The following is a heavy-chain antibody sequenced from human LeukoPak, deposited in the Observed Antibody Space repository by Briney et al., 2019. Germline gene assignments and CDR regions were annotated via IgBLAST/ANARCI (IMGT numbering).Heavy chain of an antibody. CDR1: GGSFSGYY. CDR2: INHSGST. J-gene: IGHJ5*02. V-gene: IGHV4-34*01. D-gene: IGHD2-2*01. Sequence: SETLSLTCAVYGGSFSGYYWSWIRQPPGKGLEWIGKINHSGSTNYNPSLKSRVTISVDTSKNQFSLKLSSVTAADTAVYYCARRRDIVVVPAAYNWFDPWGQGTLVTVSS. CDR3: ARRRDIVVVPAAYNWFDP.